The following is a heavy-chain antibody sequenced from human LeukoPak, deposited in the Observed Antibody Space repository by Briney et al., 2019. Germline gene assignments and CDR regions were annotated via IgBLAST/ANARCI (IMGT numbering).Heavy chain of an antibody. CDR3: ARDRCSSTSCWFDP. J-gene: IGHJ5*02. CDR2: IKQDGSAQ. D-gene: IGHD2-2*01. V-gene: IGHV3-7*01. Sequence: GGSLRLSCAASGFTFSDYWMSWVRQAPGKGLEWVANIKQDGSAQYYVESVKGRFTIARDNAKNSLYLQMNSLRAEDTAVYYCARDRCSSTSCWFDPWGQGTLVTVSS. CDR1: GFTFSDYW.